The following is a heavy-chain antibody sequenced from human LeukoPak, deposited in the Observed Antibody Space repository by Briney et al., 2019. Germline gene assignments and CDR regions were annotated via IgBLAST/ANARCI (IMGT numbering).Heavy chain of an antibody. J-gene: IGHJ4*02. D-gene: IGHD3-16*01. CDR1: GMNNCW. CDR3: ATDLNWVSH. V-gene: IGHV3-7*01. Sequence: GESLRLSCIGSGMNNCWMTWVRQAPGKGLQSLANINKDGSEKYYLDSVKGRITISRDNMKNSVFLEINSLRAEDTGIYYCATDLNWVSHWGQGTLVTVSS. CDR2: INKDGSEK.